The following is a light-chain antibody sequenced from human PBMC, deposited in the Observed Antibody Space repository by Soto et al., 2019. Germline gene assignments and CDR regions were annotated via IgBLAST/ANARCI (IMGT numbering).Light chain of an antibody. V-gene: IGKV3-11*01. CDR1: QSVSSY. CDR3: QQRSNWPFIT. Sequence: TQSPSTLSASVGDRVTLTCRASQSVSSYLAWYQQKPGQAPRLLIYDASNRATGIPARFSGSGSGTDFSLTISSLEPEDFAVYYCQQRSNWPFITFGQGTRLEIK. J-gene: IGKJ5*01. CDR2: DAS.